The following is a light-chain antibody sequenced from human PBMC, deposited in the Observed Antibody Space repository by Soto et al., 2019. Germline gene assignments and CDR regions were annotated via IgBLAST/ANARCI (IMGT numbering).Light chain of an antibody. CDR1: PSVISHC. CDR2: GAS. Sequence: EIVLTQPPGPLSLSPGERATLSCGASPSVISHCFAWYQQKPGQAPRRLIFGASIRGTGIPAQFKGSGAGTHSTLDIGTLEPEDIAVYDCHQVYTYPRTLGQSTK. CDR3: HQVYTYPRT. V-gene: IGKV3-20*01. J-gene: IGKJ1*01.